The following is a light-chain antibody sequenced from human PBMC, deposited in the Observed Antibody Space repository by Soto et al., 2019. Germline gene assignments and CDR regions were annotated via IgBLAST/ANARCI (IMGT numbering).Light chain of an antibody. Sequence: AIQMTQSPSSLSASVGDRVTITCRASQGIRNDLGWYQQKPGKAPKLLIYAASSLQSGVPSRFSGSGSGTDFNNTISSLQPEDFATDYCLQDYNYPWTFGQGTKVEIK. V-gene: IGKV1-6*01. CDR2: AAS. CDR1: QGIRND. J-gene: IGKJ1*01. CDR3: LQDYNYPWT.